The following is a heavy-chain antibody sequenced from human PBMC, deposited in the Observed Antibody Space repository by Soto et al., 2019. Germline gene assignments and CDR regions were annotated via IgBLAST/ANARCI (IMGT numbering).Heavy chain of an antibody. CDR3: AKDRETYYDILTGYYNPISPSDY. V-gene: IGHV3-23*01. J-gene: IGHJ4*02. Sequence: GGSLRLASAASGFTVSSYAMSWSRQAPGKGLEWVSAISGSGGSTYYADSVKGRFTISRDNSKNTLYLQMNSLRAEDTAVYYCAKDRETYYDILTGYYNPISPSDYWGRGTLVTVSS. D-gene: IGHD3-9*01. CDR1: GFTVSSYA. CDR2: ISGSGGST.